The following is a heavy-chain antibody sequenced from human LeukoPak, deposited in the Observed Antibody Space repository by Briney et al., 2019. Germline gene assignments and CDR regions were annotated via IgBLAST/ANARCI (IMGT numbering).Heavy chain of an antibody. D-gene: IGHD1-1*01. CDR2: IYYSGTT. CDR1: GGSISGYY. Sequence: SETLSLTCSVCGGSISGYYWGWIRQPPGKGLEWIGYIYYSGTTNYNPSLKSRVTILVDTSKNQFPLNLRSVTAADTAVYYCVKVRTGTVDYWGQGTLVTVSS. V-gene: IGHV4-59*01. CDR3: VKVRTGTVDY. J-gene: IGHJ4*02.